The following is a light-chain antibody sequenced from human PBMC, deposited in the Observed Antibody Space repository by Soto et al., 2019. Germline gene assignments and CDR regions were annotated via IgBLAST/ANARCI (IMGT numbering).Light chain of an antibody. CDR1: RSVRSN. V-gene: IGKV3-15*01. Sequence: DIVMTQSPSSLSVSVGDRATISCRASRSVRSNLAWYQQRPGQAPRLLVYGASTRATGIPDRFSGSGSGTEFTLTISSLQSEDFAVYYCQQSTNWPPITFGQGTRLEI. CDR3: QQSTNWPPIT. J-gene: IGKJ5*01. CDR2: GAS.